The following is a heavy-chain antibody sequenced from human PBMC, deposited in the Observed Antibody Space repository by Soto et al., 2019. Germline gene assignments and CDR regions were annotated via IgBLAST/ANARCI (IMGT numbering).Heavy chain of an antibody. J-gene: IGHJ5*02. Sequence: GGSLRLSCAASGFSFSNFAMSWVRQAPGTGLEWVSSISGSGDKTYYLDSVKGRFTISRDNSKNTLYLHMNSLGAEDTAVYFCAKDYASTWYWYFDPWGQGTLVTVSS. CDR2: ISGSGDKT. V-gene: IGHV3-23*01. CDR3: AKDYASTWYWYFDP. D-gene: IGHD6-13*01. CDR1: GFSFSNFA.